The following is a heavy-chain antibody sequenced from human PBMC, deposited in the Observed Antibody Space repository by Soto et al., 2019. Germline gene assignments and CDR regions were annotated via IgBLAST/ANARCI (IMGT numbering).Heavy chain of an antibody. Sequence: ASVKVSCKASGYTFTSYYMHWVRQAPGQGLEWMGIINPSGGSTSYAQKFQGRVTMTRDTSTSTVYMELSSLRSEDTAVYYCARVWRPRSSSSGFDYWGQGTLVTVSS. J-gene: IGHJ4*02. CDR1: GYTFTSYY. CDR3: ARVWRPRSSSSGFDY. CDR2: INPSGGST. V-gene: IGHV1-46*03. D-gene: IGHD6-6*01.